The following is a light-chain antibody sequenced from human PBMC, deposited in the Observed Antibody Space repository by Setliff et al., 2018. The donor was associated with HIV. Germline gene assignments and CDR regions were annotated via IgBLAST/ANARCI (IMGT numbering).Light chain of an antibody. V-gene: IGLV2-14*03. J-gene: IGLJ1*01. CDR2: DVI. Sequence: QSALAQPASVSGSPGQSITISCTGISSDVGGYYSVSWYQQHPGKAPKLMIYDVINRPSGVSNRFSGSRSGNTASLTISGLQAEDEADYYCCSYAGSYTFYVFGTGTKVTVL. CDR3: CSYAGSYTFYV. CDR1: SSDVGGYYS.